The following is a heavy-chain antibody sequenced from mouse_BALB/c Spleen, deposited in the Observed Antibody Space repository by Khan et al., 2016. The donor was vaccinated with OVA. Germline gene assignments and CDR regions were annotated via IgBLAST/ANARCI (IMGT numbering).Heavy chain of an antibody. CDR2: IRNKADGYTT. Sequence: EVQLQESGGGLVQPGGSLRLTCATSGFTFTDYYMTWVRQPPGKALEWLGFIRNKADGYTTEYSVSVKGRFTMSRDNSQSILYLHMTTLRAEDSATYYCARDQVGSYFDYWGQGTTLTVSS. D-gene: IGHD4-1*02. V-gene: IGHV7-3*02. J-gene: IGHJ2*01. CDR3: ARDQVGSYFDY. CDR1: GFTFTDYY.